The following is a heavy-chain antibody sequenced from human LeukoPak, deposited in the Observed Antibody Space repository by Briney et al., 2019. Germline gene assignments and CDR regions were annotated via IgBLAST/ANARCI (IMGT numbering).Heavy chain of an antibody. J-gene: IGHJ4*02. Sequence: ASVKVSCKVSGYTLTELSMHWVRQAPGKGLEWMGGFDPEDGETIYAQKFQGRVTMTEDTSTDTAYMELSSLRSEDTAVYYCASTREYMDPIDYWGQGTLVTVSS. CDR2: FDPEDGET. CDR3: ASTREYMDPIDY. CDR1: GYTLTELS. D-gene: IGHD6-6*01. V-gene: IGHV1-24*01.